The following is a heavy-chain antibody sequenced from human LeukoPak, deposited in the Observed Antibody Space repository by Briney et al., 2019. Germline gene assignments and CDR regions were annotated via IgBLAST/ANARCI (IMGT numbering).Heavy chain of an antibody. CDR2: VYYTGGT. D-gene: IGHD3-10*01. CDR1: GGSISNSSHF. J-gene: IGHJ3*02. CDR3: ARHVAYGPLEI. V-gene: IGHV4-39*01. Sequence: SETLSLTCTVSGGSISNSSHFWDWIRQPPGEGLEWIGNVYYTGGTDYNPSLRSRFTMSVDTSKNQFSLKVNSVTAADTAIYYCARHVAYGPLEIWGQGISVTVSS.